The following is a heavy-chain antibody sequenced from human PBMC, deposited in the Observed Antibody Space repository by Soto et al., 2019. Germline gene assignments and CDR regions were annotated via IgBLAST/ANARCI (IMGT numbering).Heavy chain of an antibody. V-gene: IGHV3-66*01. CDR2: IYSGGST. CDR1: GFTVSSNY. CDR3: ANGIGGRSIAAAGGGIDY. Sequence: GGSLRLSCAASGFTVSSNYMSWVHQAPGKGLEWVSVIYSGGSTYYADSVKGRFTISRDNSKNTLYLQMNSLRAEDTAVYYCANGIGGRSIAAAGGGIDYWGQGTLVTVSS. J-gene: IGHJ4*02. D-gene: IGHD6-13*01.